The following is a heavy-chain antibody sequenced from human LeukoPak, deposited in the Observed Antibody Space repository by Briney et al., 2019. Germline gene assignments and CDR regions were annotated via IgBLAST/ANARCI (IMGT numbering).Heavy chain of an antibody. Sequence: GGSLRLSCAASGFTFSSYGMHWVRQAPGKGLEWVSSIGTTGNYIYYSDSVKGRFTISRDNAKDSLFLQMNSLRTEDTGVYYCARDSYGWHDRWDYWGLGTQVIVSS. CDR1: GFTFSSYG. V-gene: IGHV3-21*01. J-gene: IGHJ4*02. CDR3: ARDSYGWHDRWDY. D-gene: IGHD3-16*01. CDR2: IGTTGNYI.